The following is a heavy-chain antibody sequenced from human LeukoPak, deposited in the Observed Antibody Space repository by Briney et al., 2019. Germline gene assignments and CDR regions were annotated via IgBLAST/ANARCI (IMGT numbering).Heavy chain of an antibody. V-gene: IGHV1-46*01. Sequence: ASVKVSFKASGYTFTSYYMHWVRQAPGQGLEWMGIINPSGGSTSYAQKFQGRVTMTRDTSTSTVYMELSSLRSEDTAVYYCASRRQYYSSSWSSGYYYGMDVWGQGTTVTVSS. J-gene: IGHJ6*02. CDR2: INPSGGST. D-gene: IGHD6-13*01. CDR3: ASRRQYYSSSWSSGYYYGMDV. CDR1: GYTFTSYY.